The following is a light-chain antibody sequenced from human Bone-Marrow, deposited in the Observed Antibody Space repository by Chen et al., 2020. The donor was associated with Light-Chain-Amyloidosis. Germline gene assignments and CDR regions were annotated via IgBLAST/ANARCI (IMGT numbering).Light chain of an antibody. CDR3: QVWDRSSDRPV. CDR1: NIGSTS. CDR2: DDS. V-gene: IGLV3-21*02. J-gene: IGLJ3*02. Sequence: SYVLTQPSSVSVAPGPTARFACGGNNIGSTSVHWYQQTPGQAPLLVVYDDSDRPSGIPERLSGSNSGNTATLTISRGEAGDEADYYCQVWDRSSDRPVFGGGTKLTVL.